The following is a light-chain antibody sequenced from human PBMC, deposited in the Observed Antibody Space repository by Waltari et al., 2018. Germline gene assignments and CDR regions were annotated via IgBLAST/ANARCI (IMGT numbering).Light chain of an antibody. Sequence: QPPSVSAAPGQRVTISCSGSSSNIGNHPVNWYQQLPGKAPKLLIYYDDLFPSGVSDRFSGSKSGTSASLAISGLQSEDEADYYCAAWDDGLNGVIFGGGTHLTVL. V-gene: IGLV1-36*01. J-gene: IGLJ2*01. CDR1: SSNIGNHP. CDR3: AAWDDGLNGVI. CDR2: YDD.